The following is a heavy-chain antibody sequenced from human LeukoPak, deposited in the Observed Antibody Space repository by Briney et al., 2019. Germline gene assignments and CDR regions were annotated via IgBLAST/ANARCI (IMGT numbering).Heavy chain of an antibody. J-gene: IGHJ4*02. D-gene: IGHD6-13*01. CDR3: ARATTAAAGFDY. V-gene: IGHV1-18*01. CDR1: GYTFTTYG. CDR2: ISAYNANT. Sequence: ASVKVSCKASGYTFTTYGISWVRQAPGQGLEWVGWISAYNANTNYARKLQGRVTLTTDTSTSTAYMELRSLRSDDTALYYCARATTAAAGFDYWGQGTLVTVSS.